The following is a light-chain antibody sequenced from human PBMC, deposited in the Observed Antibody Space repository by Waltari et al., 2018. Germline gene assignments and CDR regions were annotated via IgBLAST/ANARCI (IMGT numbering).Light chain of an antibody. J-gene: IGKJ2*01. CDR2: GAS. CDR1: QSVSRSR. V-gene: IGKV3-20*01. CDR3: QQYGSSVMYT. Sequence: EVVLTQSPATLSLYPGERATLSCRASQSVSRSRVAWYLHKPGQAPRLLIYGASGRATGIPDRFSGSGSGTDFSLTISRVEPEDFAVYYCQQYGSSVMYTFGQGTKLEIK.